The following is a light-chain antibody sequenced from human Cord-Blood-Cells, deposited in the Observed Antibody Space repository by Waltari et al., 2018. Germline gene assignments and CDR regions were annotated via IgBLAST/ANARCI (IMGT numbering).Light chain of an antibody. CDR2: GAS. CDR3: QQYNNWPLT. J-gene: IGKJ4*01. Sequence: SCRASQSVSSNLAWYQQKPGQAPRLLIYGASTRATGIPARFSGSGYGTEFTLTISSLQSEDFAVYYCQQYNNWPLTFGGGTKVEIK. CDR1: QSVSSN. V-gene: IGKV3-15*01.